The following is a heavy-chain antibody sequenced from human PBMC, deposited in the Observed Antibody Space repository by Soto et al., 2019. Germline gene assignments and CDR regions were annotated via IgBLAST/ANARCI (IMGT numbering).Heavy chain of an antibody. CDR3: ARDEHIVVVQPNIGAMDV. Sequence: SETLSLTCAFYGGSISSNKWWSWVREPPGKGLEWIGEIYHSGSTNYNPSLKSRVTISLDKSKKQFSLKLTSVTAADSAVYYCARDEHIVVVQPNIGAMDVWGKGTPVTVSS. J-gene: IGHJ6*04. CDR1: GGSISSNKW. D-gene: IGHD2-2*01. V-gene: IGHV4-4*02. CDR2: IYHSGST.